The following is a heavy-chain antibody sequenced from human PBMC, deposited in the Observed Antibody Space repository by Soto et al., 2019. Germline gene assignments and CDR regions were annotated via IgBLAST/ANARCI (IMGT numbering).Heavy chain of an antibody. Sequence: QVQLQESGPGLVKPSQTLSLTCTVSGGSISSGGYYWSWLRQHPGKGLEWIGYIYYSGSTYYNPSLHSRVTISVVTPKTQFSLQLRSVCASETAVDYRARAQGSIAARHLDFWGQGTLVTVSS. V-gene: IGHV4-31*03. CDR3: ARAQGSIAARHLDF. CDR1: GGSISSGGYY. J-gene: IGHJ4*02. D-gene: IGHD6-6*01. CDR2: IYYSGST.